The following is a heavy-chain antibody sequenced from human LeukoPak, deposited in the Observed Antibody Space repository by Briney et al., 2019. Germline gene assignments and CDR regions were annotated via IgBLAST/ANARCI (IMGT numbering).Heavy chain of an antibody. Sequence: SETLSLTCTVSGYSISSGYYWGWIRQPPGKGLEWIGNFYHSGGPYYTPSLKSRVTISVDTSRNQFSLILSSVTAADTAVYCCARGGGFLESLYADAFDIWGQGTMVTVSS. D-gene: IGHD3-3*01. CDR1: GYSISSGYY. J-gene: IGHJ3*02. CDR3: ARGGGFLESLYADAFDI. V-gene: IGHV4-38-2*02. CDR2: FYHSGGP.